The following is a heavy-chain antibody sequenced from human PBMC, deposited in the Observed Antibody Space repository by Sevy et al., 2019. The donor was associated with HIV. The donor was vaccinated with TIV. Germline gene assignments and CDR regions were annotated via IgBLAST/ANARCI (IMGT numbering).Heavy chain of an antibody. CDR1: GYSFTRYW. D-gene: IGHD2-8*01. CDR3: ARLICTSGICYLHY. Sequence: GESLKISCKGSGYSFTRYWIAWVRQMPGKGLEWMGIIYPDDSETRYSPSFQGQVTISADKSISTAYLQWSSLRASDSAMYYCARLICTSGICYLHYWGQGNLVTVSS. J-gene: IGHJ4*02. CDR2: IYPDDSET. V-gene: IGHV5-51*01.